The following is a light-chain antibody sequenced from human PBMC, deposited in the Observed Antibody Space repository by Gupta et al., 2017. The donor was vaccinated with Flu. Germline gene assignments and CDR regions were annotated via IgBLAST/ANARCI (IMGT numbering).Light chain of an antibody. Sequence: DIVMTQSPLSLPVNLGQPASISCRSSQSLVYSDGDTYLTWLHQRPGQSPRRLIDKVANRDSGVPDRFSGSGSGTDFTLKSSRVEDEDGGVYYCMQNKRWHTFGEGTKMEIK. V-gene: IGKV2-30*01. CDR2: KVA. CDR3: MQNKRWHT. J-gene: IGKJ2*01. CDR1: QSLVYSDGDTY.